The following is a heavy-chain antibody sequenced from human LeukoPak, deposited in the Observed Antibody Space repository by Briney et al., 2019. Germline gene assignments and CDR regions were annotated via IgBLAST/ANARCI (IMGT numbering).Heavy chain of an antibody. V-gene: IGHV3-30*02. D-gene: IGHD6-6*01. CDR3: AKDVSLAAGPDY. Sequence: PGGSLRLSCAASGFTFSSYGMHWVRQAPGKGLEWVAFIRYDGSNKYYADSVKGRFTISRDNSKNTLYLQMNSLRAEDTAVYYCAKDVSLAAGPDYWGQGTLVTVPS. CDR2: IRYDGSNK. CDR1: GFTFSSYG. J-gene: IGHJ4*02.